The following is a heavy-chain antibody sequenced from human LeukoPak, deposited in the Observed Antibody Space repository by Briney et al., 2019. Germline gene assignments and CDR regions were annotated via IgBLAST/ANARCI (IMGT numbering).Heavy chain of an antibody. Sequence: GASVNVSCKASGGTFSSYAISWVRQAPGQGLEWMGGIIPIFGTANYAQKFQGRVTITTDESTSTAYMELSSLRSEDTAVYYCARDRVPRDYYDSSGYPDAFDIWGQGTMVTVSS. CDR2: IIPIFGTA. V-gene: IGHV1-69*05. J-gene: IGHJ3*02. D-gene: IGHD3-22*01. CDR3: ARDRVPRDYYDSSGYPDAFDI. CDR1: GGTFSSYA.